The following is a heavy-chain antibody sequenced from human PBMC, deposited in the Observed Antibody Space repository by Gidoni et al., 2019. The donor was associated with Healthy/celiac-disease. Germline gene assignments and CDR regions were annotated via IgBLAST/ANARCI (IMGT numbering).Heavy chain of an antibody. D-gene: IGHD6-13*01. J-gene: IGHJ3*02. Sequence: QVQLVESGGGVVQPGRSLRLSCAASGFTFSIYGMHWVRQAPGKGLEWVAVIWYDGSNKYYADSVKGRFTISRDNSKNTLYLQMNSLRAEDTAVYYCARDRVAAPPEPDDAFDIWGQGTMVTVSS. CDR1: GFTFSIYG. CDR2: IWYDGSNK. V-gene: IGHV3-33*01. CDR3: ARDRVAAPPEPDDAFDI.